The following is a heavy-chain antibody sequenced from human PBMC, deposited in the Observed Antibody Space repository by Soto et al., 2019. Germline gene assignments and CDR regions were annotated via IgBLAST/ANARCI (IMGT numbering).Heavy chain of an antibody. J-gene: IGHJ4*02. Sequence: QVQLVQSGAEVKKPGASVEISCKASGCTFTSYGISWVRQAPGQGLEWMGWISAYNGNTNYAQKLQGRVTMTTDTSTSTAYMERRRVRSDDTAVYYCARGTDYDSSGYPHFDYWGQGTLVTVSS. D-gene: IGHD3-22*01. CDR2: ISAYNGNT. CDR1: GCTFTSYG. V-gene: IGHV1-18*01. CDR3: ARGTDYDSSGYPHFDY.